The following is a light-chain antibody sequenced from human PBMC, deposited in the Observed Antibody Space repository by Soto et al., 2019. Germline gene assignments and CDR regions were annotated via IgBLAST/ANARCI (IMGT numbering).Light chain of an antibody. CDR1: QSVSSSY. J-gene: IGKJ4*01. V-gene: IGKV3-20*01. Sequence: EIVLTQSPGTLSLSPGERATLSCRASQSVSSSYLAWYQQKPGQAPRLLIYGASSRATGIPDRFSGSGSGTDFTLTISRLEAEDFEVYCCQEYGSSPLTFGGGTKVEIK. CDR3: QEYGSSPLT. CDR2: GAS.